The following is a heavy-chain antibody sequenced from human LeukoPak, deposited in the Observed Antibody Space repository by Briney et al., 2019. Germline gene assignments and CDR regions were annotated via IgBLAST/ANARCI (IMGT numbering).Heavy chain of an antibody. Sequence: GESLKISRKGSGYSFSTYYIGWVRQMPGEGLEWMGIIYPGDSDTRYSPSFQGQVTISADKSISTTFLQWSSLKASDTAIYFCARQAYGGNWGDAFDIWGQGTMVTVSS. CDR3: ARQAYGGNWGDAFDI. CDR1: GYSFSTYY. J-gene: IGHJ3*02. CDR2: IYPGDSDT. V-gene: IGHV5-51*01. D-gene: IGHD2-21*01.